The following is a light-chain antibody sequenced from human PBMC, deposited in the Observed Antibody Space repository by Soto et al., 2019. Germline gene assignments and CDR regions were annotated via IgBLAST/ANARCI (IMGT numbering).Light chain of an antibody. CDR1: SSDVGGYNY. V-gene: IGLV2-14*01. Sequence: QSALTQPASVSGSPGQSITISCTGTSSDVGGYNYVSWYQQHPGKAPKLMIYDVNNRPSGVSNRFSGSKSGNTASLTISGLQAEDEGDYYCSSYTSSITLVLGGGTKLTVL. J-gene: IGLJ2*01. CDR3: SSYTSSITLV. CDR2: DVN.